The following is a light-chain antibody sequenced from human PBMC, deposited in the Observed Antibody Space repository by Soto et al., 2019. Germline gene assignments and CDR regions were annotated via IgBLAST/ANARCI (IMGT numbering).Light chain of an antibody. CDR2: GAS. J-gene: IGKJ1*01. CDR3: QQYGSSKT. V-gene: IGKV3-20*01. Sequence: EIVLTQSPGTLSLSPGERATLSCMASQSVSSSYLAWYQQKPGQAPRLLIYGASSRATGIPDRFSGSGSGKDFTITISRLEPEDFAVYYCQQYGSSKTFGKGTKVEIK. CDR1: QSVSSSY.